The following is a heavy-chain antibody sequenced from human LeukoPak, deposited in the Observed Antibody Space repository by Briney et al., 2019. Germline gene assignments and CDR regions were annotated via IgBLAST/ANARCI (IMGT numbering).Heavy chain of an antibody. J-gene: IGHJ4*02. CDR1: GFTFSTYA. CDR3: ASSLYSSGWYGLDC. V-gene: IGHV3-30-3*01. CDR2: ISYAGSNQ. Sequence: GRSLRLSCAASGFTFSTYAMHWVRQAPGKGLEWVAVISYAGSNQYYADSVKGRFTISRDNSKNTMYLQMNSLRAEDTAVYYCASSLYSSGWYGLDCWGQGTLVTVSS. D-gene: IGHD6-19*01.